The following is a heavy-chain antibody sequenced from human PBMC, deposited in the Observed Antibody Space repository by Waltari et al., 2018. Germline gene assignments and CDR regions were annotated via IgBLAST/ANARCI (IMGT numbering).Heavy chain of an antibody. V-gene: IGHV3-7*01. J-gene: IGHJ4*02. CDR2: IDQDGREK. Sequence: EVQLLESGGGLVQPGGSLRLSCSGSGFTCSSYWMSWVRQAAGKGPEWGANIDQDGREKYYLDSVKGRFSISRDNAKNSLYLQLNSLKAVDTAVYYWAREGYYYDSRGYYASTFDYWGQGTLVTVSS. CDR1: GFTCSSYW. CDR3: AREGYYYDSRGYYASTFDY. D-gene: IGHD3-22*01.